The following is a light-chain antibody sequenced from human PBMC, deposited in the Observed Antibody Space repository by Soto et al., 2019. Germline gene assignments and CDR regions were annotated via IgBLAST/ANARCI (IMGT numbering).Light chain of an antibody. CDR2: GAS. Sequence: DIVLTQSPATLSLSPGERATLSCRASQSVSTYLGWYQQKPGQAPRLLIYGASTRATGIPARFSGSGSGTEFTLTISSLQSEDFAVYYCQQYNNWPPWTFGQGTKVEIK. CDR1: QSVSTY. CDR3: QQYNNWPPWT. J-gene: IGKJ1*01. V-gene: IGKV3-15*01.